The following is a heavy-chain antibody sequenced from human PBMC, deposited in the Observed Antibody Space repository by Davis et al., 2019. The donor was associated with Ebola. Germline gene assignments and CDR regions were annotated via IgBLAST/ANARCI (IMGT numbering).Heavy chain of an antibody. D-gene: IGHD3-10*02. Sequence: GESLKISCAASGFTFSSYGMHWVRQAPGKAPEWVANISPDGSHTYYLDSLRGRFTISRDNAKNSVFLQTSSLRVEDTAMYYCVRDYVWGSSEGDSWGQGTVVTVSS. CDR2: ISPDGSHT. CDR3: VRDYVWGSSEGDS. J-gene: IGHJ4*02. CDR1: GFTFSSYG. V-gene: IGHV3-7*03.